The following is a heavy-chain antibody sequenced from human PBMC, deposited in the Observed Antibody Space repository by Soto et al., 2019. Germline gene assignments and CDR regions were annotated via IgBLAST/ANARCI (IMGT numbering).Heavy chain of an antibody. CDR2: IYYSGST. D-gene: IGHD1-26*01. CDR1: GGSISSSSYY. CDR3: ARQGEEYYYYYYMDV. J-gene: IGHJ6*03. V-gene: IGHV4-39*01. Sequence: ETLSLTCTVSGGSISSSSYYWGWIRQPPGKGLEWIGSIYYSGSTYYNPSLKSRVTISVDTSKNQFSLKLSSVTAADTAVYYCARQGEEYYYYYYMDVWGKGTTVTVSS.